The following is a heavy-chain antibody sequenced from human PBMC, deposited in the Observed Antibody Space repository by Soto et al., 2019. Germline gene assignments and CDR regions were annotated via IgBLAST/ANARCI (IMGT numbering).Heavy chain of an antibody. D-gene: IGHD3-3*01. CDR3: ARTSSRITSFGVVIDNWFDP. CDR1: GYTFTSYY. V-gene: IGHV1-46*01. J-gene: IGHJ5*02. Sequence: QVQLVQSGAEVKKPGASVKVSCKASGYTFTSYYMHWVRQAPGQGLEWMGIINPSGGSTSYGQKFQGRVTMTRDTSTSTGYMELRRLRSEDTAVYYCARTSSRITSFGVVIDNWFDPWGQGTLVTVSS. CDR2: INPSGGST.